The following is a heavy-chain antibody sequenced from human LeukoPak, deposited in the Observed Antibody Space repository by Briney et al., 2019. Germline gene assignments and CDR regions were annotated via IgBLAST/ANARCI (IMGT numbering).Heavy chain of an antibody. CDR1: GGSINPYY. J-gene: IGHJ4*02. D-gene: IGHD1-1*01. V-gene: IGHV4-59*01. CDR3: ARDKVPGDY. Sequence: SGTLSLTCTVSGGSINPYYWNWIRQPPGKGLEWIGYIYYSGSADYNPALKSRVTISVDTSKNQFSLKLSSVTAADTAVYFCARDKVPGDYWGQGTLVTVSS. CDR2: IYYSGSA.